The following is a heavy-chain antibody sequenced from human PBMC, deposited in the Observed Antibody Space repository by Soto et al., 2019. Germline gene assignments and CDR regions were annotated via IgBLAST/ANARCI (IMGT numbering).Heavy chain of an antibody. CDR2: ISYDGSNK. CDR3: ARDYSSSEPGATPIFDY. V-gene: IGHV3-30-3*01. J-gene: IGHJ4*02. Sequence: LSLSGAASGFTFSSYAMHWVRQAPGKGLEGVAVISYDGSNKYYADSVKGRFTISRDNSKNTLYLQMNSLRAEDTAVYYCARDYSSSEPGATPIFDYWGQGTLVTVSS. CDR1: GFTFSSYA. D-gene: IGHD6-13*01.